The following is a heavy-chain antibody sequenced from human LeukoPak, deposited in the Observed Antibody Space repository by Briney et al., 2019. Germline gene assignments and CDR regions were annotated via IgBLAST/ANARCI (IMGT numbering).Heavy chain of an antibody. CDR3: ARDRVAAAGPTENDY. CDR2: ISSSSSTI. V-gene: IGHV3-48*04. Sequence: GGSLRLSCAASGFTFSSYSMNWVRQAPGKGLEWVSYISSSSSTIYYADSVKGRFTTSRDNAKNSLYLQMNSLRAEDTAVYYCARDRVAAAGPTENDYWGQGTLVTVSS. J-gene: IGHJ4*02. D-gene: IGHD6-13*01. CDR1: GFTFSSYS.